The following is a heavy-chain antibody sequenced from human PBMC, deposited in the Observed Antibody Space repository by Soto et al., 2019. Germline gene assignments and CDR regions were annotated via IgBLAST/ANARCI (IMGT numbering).Heavy chain of an antibody. CDR3: ASSSGGLTGPATNAIDI. V-gene: IGHV1-46*01. CDR2: INPSGGST. CDR1: GYTFTSYY. J-gene: IGHJ3*02. Sequence: ASVKVSCKASGYTFTSYYMHWVRQAPGQGLEWKGIINPSGGSTSYAQKFQGRVTMTRDTSTSTVYMELSSLRSEDTAVYYCASSSGGLTGPATNAIDIWGQGTMVTVSS. D-gene: IGHD3-9*01.